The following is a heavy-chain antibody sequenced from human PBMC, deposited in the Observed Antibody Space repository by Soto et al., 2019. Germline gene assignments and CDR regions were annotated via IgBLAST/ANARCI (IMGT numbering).Heavy chain of an antibody. CDR1: GGTFSSYA. V-gene: IGHV1-69*06. D-gene: IGHD3-3*01. J-gene: IGHJ6*02. CDR3: ARDLYYDFWSGYPNYYYYYGMDV. Sequence: SVTVSCTASGGTFSSYAISWVRQAPGQGLEWMGGIIPIFGTANYAQKFQGRVTITADKSTSTAYMELSSLRSEDTAVYYCARDLYYDFWSGYPNYYYYYGMDVWGQGTTVTVS. CDR2: IIPIFGTA.